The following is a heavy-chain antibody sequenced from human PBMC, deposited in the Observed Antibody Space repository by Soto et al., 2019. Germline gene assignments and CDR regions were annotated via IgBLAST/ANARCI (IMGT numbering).Heavy chain of an antibody. V-gene: IGHV1-69*06. Sequence: SVKVSCKASGGTFSSYAISWVRQAPGQGLEWMGGINPIFGTPHYAQKYQGRVTITADTFTNTAYMELTRLTSDDTAVYFCARGGRYFDYWGQGTFGSVS. CDR3: ARGGRYFDY. CDR1: GGTFSSYA. J-gene: IGHJ4*03. CDR2: INPIFGTP.